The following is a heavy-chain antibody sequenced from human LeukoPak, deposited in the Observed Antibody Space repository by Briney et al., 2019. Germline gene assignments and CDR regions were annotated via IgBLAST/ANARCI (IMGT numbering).Heavy chain of an antibody. CDR3: ARDRTLSSGYDYRSGWYFFY. V-gene: IGHV3-21*01. CDR1: GFTFRSHS. D-gene: IGHD5-12*01. CDR2: IISSSSYI. Sequence: GGSLRLSCAAPGFTFRSHSMNWVRQAPGKGPGWVSSIISSSSYIYYADSMKGRFTISRDNAKNSLNLQMNSLRAEDTAVYYCARDRTLSSGYDYRSGWYFFYWGQGTLVTVSS. J-gene: IGHJ4*02.